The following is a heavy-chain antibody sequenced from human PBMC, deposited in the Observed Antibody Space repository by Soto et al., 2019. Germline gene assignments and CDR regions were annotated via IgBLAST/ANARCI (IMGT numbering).Heavy chain of an antibody. Sequence: GSVRLSCAASGFTVSINYMSWVLQAPGKGLEWVSVIYSGGSTYYADSVKGRFTISRDNSKNTLYLQMNSLRAEDTAVYYCARVDTAMVFYGMDVWGQGTTVTVSS. CDR1: GFTVSINY. CDR3: ARVDTAMVFYGMDV. CDR2: IYSGGST. V-gene: IGHV3-53*01. D-gene: IGHD5-18*01. J-gene: IGHJ6*02.